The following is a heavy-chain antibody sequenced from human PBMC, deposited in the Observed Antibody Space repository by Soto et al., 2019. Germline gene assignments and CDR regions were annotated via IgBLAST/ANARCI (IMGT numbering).Heavy chain of an antibody. CDR3: ARDNFEYSSSYYHMDV. CDR2: INAGNGNT. D-gene: IGHD6-6*01. Sequence: GASVKVSCKASGYTFTSYAMHWVRQAPGQRLEWMGWINAGNGNTKYSQKKQGRVTITRDTSASTAYMKLSSLRSEDTVVYYCARDNFEYSSSYYHMDVWGKGTTVTVSS. V-gene: IGHV1-3*01. J-gene: IGHJ6*03. CDR1: GYTFTSYA.